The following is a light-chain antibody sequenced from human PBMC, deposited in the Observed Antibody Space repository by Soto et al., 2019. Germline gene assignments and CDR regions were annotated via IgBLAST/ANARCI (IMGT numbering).Light chain of an antibody. J-gene: IGKJ1*01. CDR2: GAS. CDR3: QQRSNWPPA. Sequence: DIRTTQSPSTLSASVGDRVTITCRASQSIGSWLAWYQQILGKAPNLLIYGASSLQSGVPSRFSGSGSGTEFTLTISSLQPDDFAVYYCQQRSNWPPAFGQGTKVEIK. CDR1: QSIGSW. V-gene: IGKV1-5*01.